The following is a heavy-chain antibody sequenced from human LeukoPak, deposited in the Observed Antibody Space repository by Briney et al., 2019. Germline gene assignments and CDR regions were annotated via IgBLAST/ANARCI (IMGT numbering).Heavy chain of an antibody. Sequence: GGSLRLSCAASGFTFSSHGMHWVRQAPGKGLEWVSVIWYDASNKYYADSVKGRFTVSRDNSKNTLYLQMNSLRAEDTAMYYCARNLRKYGSNSEYFDYWGQGTVVTVSS. V-gene: IGHV3-33*01. CDR3: ARNLRKYGSNSEYFDY. CDR2: IWYDASNK. D-gene: IGHD4-23*01. J-gene: IGHJ4*02. CDR1: GFTFSSHG.